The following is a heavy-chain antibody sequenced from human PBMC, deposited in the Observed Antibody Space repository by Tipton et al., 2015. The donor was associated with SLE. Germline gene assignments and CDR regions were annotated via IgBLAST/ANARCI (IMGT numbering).Heavy chain of an antibody. CDR1: GGSISSSSYY. J-gene: IGHJ4*02. CDR2: INHSGST. V-gene: IGHV4-39*07. CDR3: ARGLPDY. Sequence: LRLSCTVSGGSISSSSYYWSWIRQPPGKGLEWIGEINHSGSTNYNPSLKSRVTISVDTSKKQFSLKLSSVTAAETAVYYCARGLPDYWGQGTLVTVSS.